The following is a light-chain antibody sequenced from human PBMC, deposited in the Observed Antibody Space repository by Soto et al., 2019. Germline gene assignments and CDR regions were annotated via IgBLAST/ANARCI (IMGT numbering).Light chain of an antibody. J-gene: IGKJ4*01. V-gene: IGKV3-15*01. Sequence: VMRQAQATLSVSPGEGVTLSCSASEGIGDALALYQHKPGQTPRLLIYDTSTRATGVPARFSGSRSGPEFTLTINSLQSEDFAIYYCQPYNNWPLTFGGGTKVDIK. CDR2: DTS. CDR3: QPYNNWPLT. CDR1: EGIGDA.